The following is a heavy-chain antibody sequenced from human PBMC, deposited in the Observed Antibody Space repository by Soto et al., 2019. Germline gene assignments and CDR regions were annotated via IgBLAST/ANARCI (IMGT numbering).Heavy chain of an antibody. CDR3: ARVERGTARTVVDAFDI. J-gene: IGHJ3*02. V-gene: IGHV4-34*01. Sequence: QVQLQQWGAGLLKPSETLSLTCAVYGGFVSSGSYYWSWIRQPPGKGLEWIGEMSHSGGTHFNPSLKSRFTISVDMSKNQFSLKMSSVTAADPALYYCARVERGTARTVVDAFDIWGPGTMVLVSS. D-gene: IGHD2-21*02. CDR1: GGFVSSGSYY. CDR2: MSHSGGT.